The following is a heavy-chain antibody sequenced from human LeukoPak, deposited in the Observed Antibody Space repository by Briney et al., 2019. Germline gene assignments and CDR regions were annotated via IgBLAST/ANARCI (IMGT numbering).Heavy chain of an antibody. Sequence: SETLSLTCTVSGGSVNSYYWSWFRQPPGKGLEWIGYVYFSGTTNYNPSLKSRVTISIDTSKNQFSLKVNSVSAADTAVYYCARSSTYSSVWKPASGPCDYWGQGTLVTVSS. CDR3: ARSSTYSSVWKPASGPCDY. CDR2: VYFSGTT. J-gene: IGHJ4*02. CDR1: GGSVNSYY. V-gene: IGHV4-59*02. D-gene: IGHD6-19*01.